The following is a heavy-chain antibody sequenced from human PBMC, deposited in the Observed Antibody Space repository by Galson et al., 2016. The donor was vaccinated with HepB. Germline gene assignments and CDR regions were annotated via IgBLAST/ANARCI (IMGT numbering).Heavy chain of an antibody. V-gene: IGHV3-15*01. J-gene: IGHJ4*02. Sequence: SLTLSCAASGFAFVDAWITWVTQAPGKGLEWISRIKPHSDGETTDYAAPVKGRFTISRDDSKSTRDLQMNSLKTEDTALYYFTTEGDTDLWGQGTLGSVSS. CDR3: TTEGDTDL. CDR2: IKPHSDGETT. CDR1: GFAFVDAW. D-gene: IGHD3-16*01.